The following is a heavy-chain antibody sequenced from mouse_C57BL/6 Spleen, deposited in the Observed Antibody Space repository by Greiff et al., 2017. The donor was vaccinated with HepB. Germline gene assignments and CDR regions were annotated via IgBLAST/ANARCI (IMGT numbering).Heavy chain of an antibody. Sequence: EVKLMESGGGLVQPGGSLKLSCAASGFTFSDYGMAWVRQAPGKGLEWVAFISNLAYSIYYADTVTGRFPISRENAKNTLYLEMGSLRSEDTAMYYCARRDYYGSSLYYAMDYWGQGTSVTVSS. CDR1: GFTFSDYG. CDR2: ISNLAYSI. V-gene: IGHV5-15*04. D-gene: IGHD1-1*01. J-gene: IGHJ4*01. CDR3: ARRDYYGSSLYYAMDY.